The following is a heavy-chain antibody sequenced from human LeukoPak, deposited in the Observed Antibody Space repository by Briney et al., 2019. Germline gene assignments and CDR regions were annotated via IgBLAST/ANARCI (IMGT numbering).Heavy chain of an antibody. CDR1: GFTFSSYA. V-gene: IGHV3-30-3*01. Sequence: GGSLRLSCAASGFTFSSYAMSWVRQAPGKGLEWVSVISYDGNNKYYADSVKGRFTISRDNSKNTLYLQMNSLRAEDTAVYYCTRGPLSGSPYWYFDLWGRGTLVTVSS. CDR3: TRGPLSGSPYWYFDL. D-gene: IGHD3-22*01. CDR2: ISYDGNNK. J-gene: IGHJ2*01.